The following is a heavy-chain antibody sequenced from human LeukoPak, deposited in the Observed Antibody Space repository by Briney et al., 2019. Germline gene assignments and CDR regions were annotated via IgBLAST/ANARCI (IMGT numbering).Heavy chain of an antibody. Sequence: PSETLSLTCTVSGGSISSSSYYWGWIRQPPGKGLEWIGSIYYSGSTYYNPSLKSRVTISVDTSKNQFSLKLSSVTAADTAVYYCASMLVAGNFDYWGQGTLVTVSS. CDR3: ASMLVAGNFDY. CDR1: GGSISSSSYY. CDR2: IYYSGST. V-gene: IGHV4-39*07. J-gene: IGHJ4*02. D-gene: IGHD6-19*01.